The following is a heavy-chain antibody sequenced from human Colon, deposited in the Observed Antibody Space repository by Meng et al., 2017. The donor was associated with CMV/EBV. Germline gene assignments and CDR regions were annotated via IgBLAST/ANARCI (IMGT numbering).Heavy chain of an antibody. Sequence: GGSLRLSCAASGLTLTDAWMHWVRQAPGKGLVWVSRTNSDGTKTTYADSVKGRFTISRDNAKNTLYLEMNSLRAEDTAVYYCVRDGWGADVFDIWGQGTMVTVSS. V-gene: IGHV3-74*03. CDR1: GLTLTDAW. D-gene: IGHD2-2*03. CDR2: TNSDGTKT. J-gene: IGHJ3*02. CDR3: VRDGWGADVFDI.